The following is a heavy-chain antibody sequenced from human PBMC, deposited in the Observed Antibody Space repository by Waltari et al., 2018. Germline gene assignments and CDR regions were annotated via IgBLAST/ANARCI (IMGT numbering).Heavy chain of an antibody. D-gene: IGHD4-17*01. J-gene: IGHJ4*02. V-gene: IGHV4-39*07. CDR3: ARHNGDYYGPVFVDY. Sequence: QLQLQESGPGLVKPSETLSLTCTVSGGSISSSSYYWGWIRQPPGKGLEWIGSIYYSGSTYYNPSLKSRVTISVDTSKNQFSRKLSSVTAADTAVYYCARHNGDYYGPVFVDYWGQGTLVTVSS. CDR2: IYYSGST. CDR1: GGSISSSSYY.